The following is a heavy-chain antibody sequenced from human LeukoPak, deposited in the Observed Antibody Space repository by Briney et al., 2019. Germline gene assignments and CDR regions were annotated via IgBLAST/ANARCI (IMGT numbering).Heavy chain of an antibody. CDR3: ARSGVRGVIRAYYFDY. Sequence: SVKVFCKASGGTFSSYAVSWVRQAPGQGLEWMGGIIPIFGTANYAQKFEGRVTITADESTSTAYMELSSLRSEDTAVYYCARSGVRGVIRAYYFDYWGQGTLVTVSS. CDR1: GGTFSSYA. CDR2: IIPIFGTA. D-gene: IGHD3-10*01. J-gene: IGHJ4*02. V-gene: IGHV1-69*01.